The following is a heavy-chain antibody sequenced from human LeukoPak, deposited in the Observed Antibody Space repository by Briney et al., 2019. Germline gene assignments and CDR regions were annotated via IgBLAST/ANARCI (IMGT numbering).Heavy chain of an antibody. D-gene: IGHD2-15*01. Sequence: GGSLTLSWAASGFIFNTYVMHWVRQAPGKGLEWLAFTRYDGSNKNYANSVKGRFTISRDNTKNSLYLQMHSLRAEDTAVYYCAKDGGSDPDSFDIWRQGTMVTVSS. V-gene: IGHV3-30*02. J-gene: IGHJ3*02. CDR3: AKDGGSDPDSFDI. CDR2: TRYDGSNK. CDR1: GFIFNTYV.